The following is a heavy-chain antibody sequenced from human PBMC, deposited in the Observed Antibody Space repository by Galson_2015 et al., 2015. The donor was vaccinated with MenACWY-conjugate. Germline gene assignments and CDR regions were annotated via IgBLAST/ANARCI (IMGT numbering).Heavy chain of an antibody. CDR1: GSNFITYW. D-gene: IGHD1-26*01. V-gene: IGHV5-51*01. CDR2: ISPIDSKT. Sequence: QSGAEVTKPGESLTISSKASGSNFITYWIGWVRQVPGKGLEWVGLISPIDSKTRYSPAFEGRVTISADNSITTAYLQWNSLQASDTAMYYCTRHPPGGRGMDVWGQGTTVTVSS. J-gene: IGHJ6*02. CDR3: TRHPPGGRGMDV.